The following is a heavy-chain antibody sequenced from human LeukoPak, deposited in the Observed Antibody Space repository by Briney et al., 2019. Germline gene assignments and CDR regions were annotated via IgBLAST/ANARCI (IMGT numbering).Heavy chain of an antibody. Sequence: GRSLRLSCAASGFTFDDYAMHWVRQAPGKGLEWVSGISWNSGSIGYADSVKGRFTISRGNAKNSLYLQMNSLRAEDTALYYCAKSMVRGVSGSFDYWGQGTLVTVSS. V-gene: IGHV3-9*01. J-gene: IGHJ4*02. CDR1: GFTFDDYA. CDR3: AKSMVRGVSGSFDY. CDR2: ISWNSGSI. D-gene: IGHD3-10*01.